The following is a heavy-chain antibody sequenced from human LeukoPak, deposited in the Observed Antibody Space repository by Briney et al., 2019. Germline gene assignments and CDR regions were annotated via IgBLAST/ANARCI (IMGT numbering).Heavy chain of an antibody. V-gene: IGHV3-23*01. CDR3: AKDLGGSSGYFLRRPFDY. CDR1: GFTFSSYA. J-gene: IGHJ4*02. D-gene: IGHD3-22*01. Sequence: PGGSLRLSCAASGFTFSSYAMSWVRQAPGKGLEWVSAISGSGGSTYYADSVKGRFTISRDNSKNTLYLQMNSLRAEDTAVYYCAKDLGGSSGYFLRRPFDYWGQGTLVTVSS. CDR2: ISGSGGST.